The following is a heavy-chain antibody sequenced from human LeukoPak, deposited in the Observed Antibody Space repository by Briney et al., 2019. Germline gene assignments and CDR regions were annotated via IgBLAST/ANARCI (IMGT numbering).Heavy chain of an antibody. V-gene: IGHV3-33*01. Sequence: PGRSLRLSCVASGFTFSGYGMHWVRQAPGKGLEWVAVIWYDGSKTYYADSVKGRFTISRDNSKDTLYLQMSSLRVEDTAVYYCARGFSSGRGAFDYWGQGTLVTVSS. CDR1: GFTFSGYG. D-gene: IGHD6-19*01. J-gene: IGHJ4*02. CDR2: IWYDGSKT. CDR3: ARGFSSGRGAFDY.